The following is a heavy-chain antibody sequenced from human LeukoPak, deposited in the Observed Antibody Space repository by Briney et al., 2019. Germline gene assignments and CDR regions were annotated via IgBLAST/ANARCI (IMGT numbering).Heavy chain of an antibody. CDR1: GFTFSSYG. J-gene: IGHJ6*03. V-gene: IGHV3-30*02. CDR3: ARSGPRSYYYYYYMDV. CDR2: IRYDGSNK. Sequence: PGGSLRLSCAASGFTFSSYGMHWVRQAPGKGLEWVAFIRYDGSNKYYADSVKGRFTISRDNSKNTLYLQMNSLRAEDTAVYYCARSGPRSYYYYYYMDVWGKGTTVTVSS.